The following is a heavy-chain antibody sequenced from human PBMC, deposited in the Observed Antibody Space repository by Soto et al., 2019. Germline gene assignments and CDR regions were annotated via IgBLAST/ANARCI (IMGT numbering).Heavy chain of an antibody. J-gene: IGHJ4*02. CDR1: GFTFSSYA. V-gene: IGHV3-23*01. Sequence: GGSLRLSCAASGFTFSSYAMSWVRQAPGKGLEWVSAISGSGGSTYYADSVKGRFTISRDNSKNTLYLQMNSPRAEDTAVYYCANMGQSGYRHVHFDYWGQGTLVTVSS. CDR3: ANMGQSGYRHVHFDY. D-gene: IGHD3-22*01. CDR2: ISGSGGST.